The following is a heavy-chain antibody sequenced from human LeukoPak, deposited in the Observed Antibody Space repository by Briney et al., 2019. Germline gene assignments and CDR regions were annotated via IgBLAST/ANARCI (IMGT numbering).Heavy chain of an antibody. J-gene: IGHJ4*02. D-gene: IGHD5-24*01. CDR3: AKGGPQFFDY. Sequence: GGSLRLSCVASGFIFSNYAMTWVRQAPGKGLEWVSTISGSGGTTNYADSVKGRFTISRDSSKSTLYLQMNSLRAEDTAVYFCAKGGPQFFDYWGQGSLVTVSS. V-gene: IGHV3-23*01. CDR2: ISGSGGTT. CDR1: GFIFSNYA.